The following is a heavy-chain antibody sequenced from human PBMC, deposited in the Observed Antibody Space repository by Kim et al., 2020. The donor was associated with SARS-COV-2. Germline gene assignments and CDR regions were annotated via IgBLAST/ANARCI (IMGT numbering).Heavy chain of an antibody. CDR3: ARQVPYYDFWSGYLFDAFDI. V-gene: IGHV4-39*01. Sequence: SETLSLTCTVSGGSISSSSYYWGWIRQPPGKGLEWIGSIYYSGSTYYNPSLKSRVTISVDTSKNQFSLKLSSVTAADTAVYYCARQVPYYDFWSGYLFDAFDIWGQGTMVTVSS. CDR1: GGSISSSSYY. CDR2: IYYSGST. D-gene: IGHD3-3*01. J-gene: IGHJ3*02.